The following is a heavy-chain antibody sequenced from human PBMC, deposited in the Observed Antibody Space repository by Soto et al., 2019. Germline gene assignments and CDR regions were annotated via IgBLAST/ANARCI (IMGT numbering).Heavy chain of an antibody. Sequence: PGGSLRLSCAASGFTFSSYSMNWVRQSPGKGLEWVSSISSSSSYIYYADSVKGRFTISRDNAKNSLYLQMNSLRAEDTAVYYCARAARGSITMVRGVIGWYGMDVWGQGTTVTVSS. V-gene: IGHV3-21*01. CDR2: ISSSSSYI. J-gene: IGHJ6*02. CDR3: ARAARGSITMVRGVIGWYGMDV. CDR1: GFTFSSYS. D-gene: IGHD3-10*01.